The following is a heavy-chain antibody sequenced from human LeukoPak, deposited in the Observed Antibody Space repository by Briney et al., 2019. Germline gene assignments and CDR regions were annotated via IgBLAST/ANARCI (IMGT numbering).Heavy chain of an antibody. CDR3: ARQYGSGSAYTPVVDL. CDR1: GGSISSHYY. D-gene: IGHD3-10*01. Sequence: SDTLSLTCTVSGGSISSHYYWIWIRQPPGKGLEWIGSIYYSGSTYYNPSLKSRVTISVDTSKNQFSLKLSSLTAAETAVYYCARQYGSGSAYTPVVDLWGQGTLVTVSS. CDR2: IYYSGST. J-gene: IGHJ4*02. V-gene: IGHV4-39*01.